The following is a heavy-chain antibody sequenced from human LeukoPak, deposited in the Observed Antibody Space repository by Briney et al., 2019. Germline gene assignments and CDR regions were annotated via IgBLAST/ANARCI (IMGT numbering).Heavy chain of an antibody. V-gene: IGHV3-30*04. Sequence: GRSLRLSCAASGFTFSNYAIHWVRQAPGKRLEWVAFIRYDGSNKYYADSVKGRFTISRDNSKNTLYLQMNSLRAEDTAVYYCARDSYIAAAGRGGPGYYYYMDVWGKGTTVTVSS. J-gene: IGHJ6*03. D-gene: IGHD6-13*01. CDR2: IRYDGSNK. CDR1: GFTFSNYA. CDR3: ARDSYIAAAGRGGPGYYYYMDV.